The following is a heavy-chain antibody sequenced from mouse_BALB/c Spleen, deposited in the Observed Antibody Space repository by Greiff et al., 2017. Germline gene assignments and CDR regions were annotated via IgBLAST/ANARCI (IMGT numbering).Heavy chain of an antibody. Sequence: EVKVEESGGGLVKPGGSLKLSCAASGFTFSSYAMSWVRQTPEKRLEWVASISSGGSTYYTDSVKGRFTISSDNARNILYLQMSSLRSEDTAMYYCARVYYYGSSYDYWGQGTTLTVSS. CDR3: ARVYYYGSSYDY. V-gene: IGHV5-6-5*01. CDR1: GFTFSSYA. D-gene: IGHD1-1*01. J-gene: IGHJ2*01. CDR2: ISSGGST.